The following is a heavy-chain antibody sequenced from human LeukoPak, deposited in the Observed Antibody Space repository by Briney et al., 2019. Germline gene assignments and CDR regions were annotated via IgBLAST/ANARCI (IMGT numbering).Heavy chain of an antibody. CDR3: ARAGAVAGLGLFDY. D-gene: IGHD6-13*01. CDR2: IYTSGST. CDR1: GGSISSYY. J-gene: IGHJ4*02. V-gene: IGHV4-4*07. Sequence: SETLSLTCTVSGGSISSYYWSWIRQPPGKGLEWIGRIYTSGSTNYNPSLKSRVTMSIDTPKNQFSLKLSSVTAADTAVYYCARAGAVAGLGLFDYWGQGTLVTVSS.